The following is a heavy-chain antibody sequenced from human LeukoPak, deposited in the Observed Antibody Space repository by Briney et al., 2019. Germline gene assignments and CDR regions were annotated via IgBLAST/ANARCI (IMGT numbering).Heavy chain of an antibody. D-gene: IGHD6-19*01. CDR2: ISSSSSYI. CDR3: AGTSVAGGRDDY. J-gene: IGHJ4*02. CDR1: GFTFSSYS. V-gene: IGHV3-21*01. Sequence: GSLRLSCAASGFTFSSYSMNWVRQAPGKGLEWVSSISSSSSYIYYADSVKGRFTISRDNAKNSLYLQMNSLRAEDTAVYYCAGTSVAGGRDDYWGQGTLVTVSS.